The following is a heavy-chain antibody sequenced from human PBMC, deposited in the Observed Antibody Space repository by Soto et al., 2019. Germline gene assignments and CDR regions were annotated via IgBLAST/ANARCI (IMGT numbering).Heavy chain of an antibody. Sequence: GGSLRLSCVASGYNFNKYAVSWVRQAPGKGLEWVSAISSGGDNTHYADSVEGRFTITRDNSKNMLYLEMNSLTVEDTAVYYCVRRAQYFDGTGFHAFDIWGQGTRVTVSS. CDR3: VRRAQYFDGTGFHAFDI. J-gene: IGHJ3*02. V-gene: IGHV3-23*01. CDR1: GYNFNKYA. D-gene: IGHD3-22*01. CDR2: ISSGGDNT.